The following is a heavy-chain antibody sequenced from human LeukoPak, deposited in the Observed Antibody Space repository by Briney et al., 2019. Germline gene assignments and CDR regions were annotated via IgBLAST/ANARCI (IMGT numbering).Heavy chain of an antibody. Sequence: PSQTLSLTCTVSGGSISSGDYYWSWIRQAPGKGLEWIGYIYYSGSTYYNPSLKSRVTISVDTSKNQFSLKLSSVTAADTAVYYCARDRAGYYYDSSGYHPGGHFDYWGQGTLVTVSS. J-gene: IGHJ4*02. D-gene: IGHD3-22*01. CDR1: GGSISSGDYY. V-gene: IGHV4-30-4*01. CDR2: IYYSGST. CDR3: ARDRAGYYYDSSGYHPGGHFDY.